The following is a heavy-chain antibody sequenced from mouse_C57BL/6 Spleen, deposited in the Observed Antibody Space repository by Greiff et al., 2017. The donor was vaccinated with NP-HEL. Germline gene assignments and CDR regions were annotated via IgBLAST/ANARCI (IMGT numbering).Heavy chain of an antibody. CDR2: INPNNGGT. CDR1: GYTFTDYN. Sequence: VQLKQSGPELVKPGASVKMSCKASGYTFTDYNMHWVKRSHGKSLEWIGYINPNNGGTSYNQKFKGKATLTVNKSSSTAYMELRSLTSEDSAVYYCARWGTTVVAPLEYWGQGTTLTVSS. V-gene: IGHV1-22*01. CDR3: ARWGTTVVAPLEY. D-gene: IGHD1-1*01. J-gene: IGHJ2*01.